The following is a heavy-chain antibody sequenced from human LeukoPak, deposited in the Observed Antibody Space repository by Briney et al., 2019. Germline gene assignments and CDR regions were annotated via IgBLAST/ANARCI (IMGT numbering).Heavy chain of an antibody. Sequence: ASVKVSCKASGYTFTSYYMHWVRQAPGQGLEWMGIINPSGGSTSYAQKFQGRVTMTRDTTTSTVYMELSSLRSEDTAVYYCATRIPNSGSYSHWGQGTLVTVSS. J-gene: IGHJ4*02. V-gene: IGHV1-46*03. CDR1: GYTFTSYY. CDR2: INPSGGST. CDR3: ATRIPNSGSYSH. D-gene: IGHD1-26*01.